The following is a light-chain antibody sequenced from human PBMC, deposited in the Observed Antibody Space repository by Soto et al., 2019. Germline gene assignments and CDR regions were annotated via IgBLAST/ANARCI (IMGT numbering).Light chain of an antibody. V-gene: IGLV2-14*01. CDR2: DVS. J-gene: IGLJ2*01. CDR1: SSDVGGYNY. Sequence: QSALTQPASVSGSPGQSITISCTGTSSDVGGYNYVSWYQQHPGKAPKLMIYDVSNRPSGVSNRFSGSKSGNTASLTISWLQAEAEADYYCSSYTSSSTLVVFGGGTKLTVL. CDR3: SSYTSSSTLVV.